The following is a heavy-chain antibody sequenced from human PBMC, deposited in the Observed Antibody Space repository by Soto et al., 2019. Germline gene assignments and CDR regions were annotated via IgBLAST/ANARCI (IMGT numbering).Heavy chain of an antibody. V-gene: IGHV4-34*01. CDR2: INHSGST. J-gene: IGHJ4*02. CDR3: ARGRIFDYYDSSGYYRARYYFDY. Sequence: PSETLSLTCAVYGGSFSGYYWSWIRQPPGKGLEWIGEINHSGSTNYNPSLKSRVTISVDTSKTQFSLKLSSVTAADTAVYYCARGRIFDYYDSSGYYRARYYFDYWGQGTLVTVSS. CDR1: GGSFSGYY. D-gene: IGHD3-22*01.